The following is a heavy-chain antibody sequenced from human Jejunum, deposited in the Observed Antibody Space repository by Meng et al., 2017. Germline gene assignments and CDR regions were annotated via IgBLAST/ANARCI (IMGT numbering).Heavy chain of an antibody. V-gene: IGHV3-30*04. CDR2: ISYDGSNK. Sequence: GESLKISCAASGFSFSSYAIHWVRQAPGKGLEWVAVISYDGSNKNYADSVKGRFTISRDNSKNTLFLQMNSLRAEDTALYYCASISGVAVGANAFDVWGQGTMVTVSS. CDR3: ASISGVAVGANAFDV. D-gene: IGHD3-3*02. CDR1: GFSFSSYA. J-gene: IGHJ3*01.